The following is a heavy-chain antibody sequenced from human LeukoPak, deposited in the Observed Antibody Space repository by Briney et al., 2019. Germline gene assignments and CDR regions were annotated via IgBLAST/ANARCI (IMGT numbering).Heavy chain of an antibody. CDR3: AKDPSARDPPI. V-gene: IGHV3-9*01. CDR1: GFTFDDYA. Sequence: GGSLRLSCAASGFTFDDYAMHWVRQAPGKGLEWVSRISWNSDRIDYADSVKGRFTISRGNAKNTLYLQMNSLRAEDTAVYYCAKDPSARDPPIWGQGTMVTVSS. J-gene: IGHJ3*02. CDR2: ISWNSDRI.